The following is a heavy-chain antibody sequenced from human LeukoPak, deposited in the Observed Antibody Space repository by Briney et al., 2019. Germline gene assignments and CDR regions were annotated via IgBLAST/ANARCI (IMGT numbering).Heavy chain of an antibody. CDR3: ARQNTMVRGVIMRSNWFDP. D-gene: IGHD3-10*01. CDR1: GGTFSSYA. J-gene: IGHJ5*02. Sequence: GASVKVSCKASGGTFSSYAISWVRQAPGQGLEWMGGIIPIFGTANYAQKFQGRVTITADKSTSTAYMELSSLRSEDTAVYYCARQNTMVRGVIMRSNWFDPWGQGTLVTVSS. V-gene: IGHV1-69*06. CDR2: IIPIFGTA.